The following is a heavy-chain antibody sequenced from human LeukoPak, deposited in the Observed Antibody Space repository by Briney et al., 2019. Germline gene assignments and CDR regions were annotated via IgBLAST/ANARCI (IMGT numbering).Heavy chain of an antibody. V-gene: IGHV4-38-2*01. CDR1: GYSISSGYY. CDR2: INHSGNT. CDR3: ARLPPYSSSAYYFDY. D-gene: IGHD6-6*01. J-gene: IGHJ4*02. Sequence: SETLSLTCAVSGYSISSGYYWGWIRRPPGKGREWMGNINHSGNTYYNPSLKSRVTISVDTSKNRFSLKLRSVTAADTAVYYCARLPPYSSSAYYFDYWGQGTLVTVSS.